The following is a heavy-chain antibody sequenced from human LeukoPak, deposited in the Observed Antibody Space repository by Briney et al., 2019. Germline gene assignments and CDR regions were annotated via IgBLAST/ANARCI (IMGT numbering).Heavy chain of an antibody. CDR2: IYSGGST. CDR1: GFTVSSNY. CDR3: ARGMLRGPFPHDY. J-gene: IGHJ4*02. Sequence: PGGSLRLSCAASGFTVSSNYMSWVRQAPGKGLEWVSVIYSGGSTYYADSVKGRFTISRGNSKNTLYLQMNSLRADDTAVYYCARGMLRGPFPHDYWGQGTLVTVSS. V-gene: IGHV3-53*01. D-gene: IGHD3-10*01.